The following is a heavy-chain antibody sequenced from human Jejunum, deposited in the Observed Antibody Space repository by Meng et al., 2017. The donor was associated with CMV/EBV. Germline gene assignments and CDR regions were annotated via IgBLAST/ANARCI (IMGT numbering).Heavy chain of an antibody. Sequence: GGSHGVRASYWCWIRPPPGKGLEWIGRVYYTGTTHYSPSFSSRVNISVDTSKNEFSLKLNSVTAADTSVYFCARPGYSGYGDAFDLWGQGTMVTVSS. CDR2: VYYTGTT. D-gene: IGHD5-12*01. CDR1: GGSHGVRASY. CDR3: ARPGYSGYGDAFDL. V-gene: IGHV4-39*01. J-gene: IGHJ3*01.